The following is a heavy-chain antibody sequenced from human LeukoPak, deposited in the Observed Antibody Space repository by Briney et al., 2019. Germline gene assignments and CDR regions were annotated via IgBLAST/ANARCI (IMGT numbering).Heavy chain of an antibody. Sequence: SETQSLTCAVSGGSIISSHWWSWVRQPPGKGLEWIGEIYHSGSTNYNPSLKSRVTISVDKSKNQFSLKLSSVTAADTDVYYCARGAGIQLYSGWFDPWGQGTLVTVSS. CDR3: ARGAGIQLYSGWFDP. V-gene: IGHV4-4*02. J-gene: IGHJ5*02. CDR2: IYHSGST. CDR1: GGSIISSHW. D-gene: IGHD5-18*01.